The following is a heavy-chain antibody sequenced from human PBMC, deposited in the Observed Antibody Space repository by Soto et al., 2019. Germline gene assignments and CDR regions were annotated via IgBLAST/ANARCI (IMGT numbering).Heavy chain of an antibody. V-gene: IGHV1-46*01. CDR3: ARMVEGNYDWFDP. Sequence: ASVKVSCKASGYTFTSYYMHWVRQAPGQGLEWMGIINPSGGSTSYAQKLQGRVTMTTDTSTSTAYMELRSLRSDDTAVYYCARMVEGNYDWFDPWGQGTLVTVSS. CDR1: GYTFTSYY. J-gene: IGHJ5*02. CDR2: INPSGGST. D-gene: IGHD4-4*01.